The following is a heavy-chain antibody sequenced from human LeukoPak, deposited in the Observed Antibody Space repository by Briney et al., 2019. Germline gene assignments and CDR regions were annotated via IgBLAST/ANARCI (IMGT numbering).Heavy chain of an antibody. CDR2: IYYSGST. D-gene: IGHD5-18*01. CDR1: GGSISSRSYY. Sequence: SETLSLTCTVSGGSISSRSYYWGWIRQPPGKGLEWIGSIYYSGSTYYNPSLKSRVTISVDTSKNQFSLKLSSVTAADKAVYYCARQSFVDTAIKVYYYYYMDVWGKGTTVTISS. J-gene: IGHJ6*03. CDR3: ARQSFVDTAIKVYYYYYMDV. V-gene: IGHV4-39*01.